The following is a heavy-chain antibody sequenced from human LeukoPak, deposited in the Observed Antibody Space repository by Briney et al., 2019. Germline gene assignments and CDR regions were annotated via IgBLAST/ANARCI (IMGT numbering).Heavy chain of an antibody. V-gene: IGHV4-39*07. CDR2: VSYTGRT. J-gene: IGHJ3*02. CDR1: GGSIISSTNY. D-gene: IGHD3-10*01. CDR3: ARDHYYGSGGGLEDGFDI. Sequence: PSETLSLTCTVSGGSIISSTNYWGWIRQPPGKGLEWIGSVSYTGRTYYNPSLESRVTISVDTSKNQFSLMLSAVTAADTAMYYCARDHYYGSGGGLEDGFDIWGQGTMVTVSS.